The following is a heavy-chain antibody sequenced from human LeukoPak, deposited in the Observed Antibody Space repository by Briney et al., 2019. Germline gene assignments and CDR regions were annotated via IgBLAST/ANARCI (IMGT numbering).Heavy chain of an antibody. CDR1: GFTFSSYA. V-gene: IGHV3-23*01. D-gene: IGHD3-22*01. Sequence: PGGSLRLSCAASGFTFSSYAMSWVRQAPGKGLEWVSAISGSGGSTYYADSVKGRFTISRDNSKNTLYLQMNSLRAEDTAVYYCAKQYYYDSSGYYYDLDYWGQGTLVTVSS. CDR2: ISGSGGST. J-gene: IGHJ4*02. CDR3: AKQYYYDSSGYYYDLDY.